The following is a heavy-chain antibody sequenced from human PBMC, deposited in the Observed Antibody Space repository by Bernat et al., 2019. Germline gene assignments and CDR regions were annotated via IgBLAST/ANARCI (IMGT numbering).Heavy chain of an antibody. J-gene: IGHJ6*02. V-gene: IGHV3-48*01. Sequence: EVQLVESGGGLVQPGGSLRLSCAASGFTFSSYSMNWVRQAPGKGLEWVSYISSSSSTIYYADSVKGRFTISRDNAKNSLYLQRNSLRAEDTAVYYCARDTEYYYGSGSYYPDGYYYYYYGMDVWGQGTTVTVSS. D-gene: IGHD3-10*01. CDR2: ISSSSSTI. CDR3: ARDTEYYYGSGSYYPDGYYYYYYGMDV. CDR1: GFTFSSYS.